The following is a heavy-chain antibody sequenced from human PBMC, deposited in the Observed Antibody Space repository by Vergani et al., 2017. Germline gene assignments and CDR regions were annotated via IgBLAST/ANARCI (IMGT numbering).Heavy chain of an antibody. Sequence: VQLVESGGGLVQPGGSLRLSCAASGFTFSSYSMNWVRQAPGKGLEWVSYISSSSSYIYYADSVKGRFTISRDNAKNSLYLQMNSLRAEDTAVYYCARGYSSGWYTSDAFDIWGQGTMVTVSS. CDR2: ISSSSSYI. D-gene: IGHD6-19*01. CDR3: ARGYSSGWYTSDAFDI. J-gene: IGHJ3*02. V-gene: IGHV3-21*05. CDR1: GFTFSSYS.